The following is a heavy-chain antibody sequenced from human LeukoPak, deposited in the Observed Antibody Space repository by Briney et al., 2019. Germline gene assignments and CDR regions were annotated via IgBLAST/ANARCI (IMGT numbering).Heavy chain of an antibody. CDR3: ARCFCSSGLWYFDY. V-gene: IGHV4-4*09. CDR1: GGSISSYY. D-gene: IGHD6-19*01. CDR2: IYTSGST. Sequence: SETLSLTCTVSGGSISSYYWSWIRQPPGKGLEWIGYIYTSGSTNYNPSLKSRVTISVDTSKNQFSLKLSSVTAADTAVYYCARCFCSSGLWYFDYWGQGTLVTVSS. J-gene: IGHJ4*02.